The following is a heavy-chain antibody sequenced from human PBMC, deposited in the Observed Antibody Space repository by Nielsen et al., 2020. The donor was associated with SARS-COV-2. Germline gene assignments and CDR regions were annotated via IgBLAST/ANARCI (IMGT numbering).Heavy chain of an antibody. CDR1: GFIFSNYR. Sequence: GGSLRLSCAASGFIFSNYRMHWVRHAPGKGLVWVSHINPDESKTTYADSVKGRFTVSRDNAKSSLYLQMNNLRAEDTALYYCARGGYYDGSGLDYWGQGTLVTVSS. CDR3: ARGGYYDGSGLDY. V-gene: IGHV3-74*03. D-gene: IGHD3-22*01. J-gene: IGHJ4*02. CDR2: INPDESKT.